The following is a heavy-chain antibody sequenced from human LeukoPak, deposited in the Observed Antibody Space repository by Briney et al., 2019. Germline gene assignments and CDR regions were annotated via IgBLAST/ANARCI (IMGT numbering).Heavy chain of an antibody. J-gene: IGHJ3*01. CDR2: IYSGGKT. CDR1: GFSVSSDY. Sequence: GGSLRLSCAASGFSVSSDYMSWVRQAPGKGLEWVSVIYSGGKTYYADSVKGRFTISRDNSKKTVSLQMNSLRAEDTAMYYCARVVDAFHIMCWGQGTMVTVSS. V-gene: IGHV3-53*01. D-gene: IGHD3-16*01. CDR3: ARVVDAFHIMC.